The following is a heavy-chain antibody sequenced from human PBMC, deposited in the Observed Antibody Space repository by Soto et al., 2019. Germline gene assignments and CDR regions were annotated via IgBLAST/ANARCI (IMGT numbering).Heavy chain of an antibody. D-gene: IGHD6-13*01. J-gene: IGHJ6*02. CDR1: DGSISSYY. CDR3: ARYSSNWFQTEGMDV. CDR2: IDASGNT. Sequence: SETLSLTCVVSDGSISSYYWSWIRQPAGKGLEWIGRIDASGNTNYNPSLKSRVTMSVDTSKKQFSLTLTSVTAADTAVYYCARYSSNWFQTEGMDVWGQGTTVTVSS. V-gene: IGHV4-4*07.